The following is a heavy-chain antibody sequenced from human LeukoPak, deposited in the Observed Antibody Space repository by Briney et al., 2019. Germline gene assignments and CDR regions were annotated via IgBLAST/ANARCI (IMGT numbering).Heavy chain of an antibody. V-gene: IGHV3-15*01. CDR2: IKSKTDGETT. Sequence: GGSLRLSCVDSGFTFTNAWMSWVRQAPGKGLEWIGRIKSKTDGETTSYAEPVRGRFTISRDDSKSAVYLQMNSLKIEDTAVYYCTTDLGTYYHGSQRLIPIDYWGQGTLVTVSS. CDR3: TTDLGTYYHGSQRLIPIDY. D-gene: IGHD3-10*01. CDR1: GFTFTNAW. J-gene: IGHJ4*02.